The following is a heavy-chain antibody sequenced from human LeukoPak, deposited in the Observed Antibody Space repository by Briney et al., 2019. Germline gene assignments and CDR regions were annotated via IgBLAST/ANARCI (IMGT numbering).Heavy chain of an antibody. CDR3: ARVRRTKIDY. V-gene: IGHV4-31*03. J-gene: IGHJ4*02. Sequence: SETLCLTCTVSGGSISSGGYYWSWIRQHPGKGLEWIGYIYYSGSTYYNPSLKSRVTISVDTSKNQFSLKLSSVTATDTAVYYCARVRRTKIDYWGQGTLVTVSS. CDR2: IYYSGST. CDR1: GGSISSGGYY.